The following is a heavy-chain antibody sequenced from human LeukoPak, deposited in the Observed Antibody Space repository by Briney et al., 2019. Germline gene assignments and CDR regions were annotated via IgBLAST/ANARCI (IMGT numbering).Heavy chain of an antibody. V-gene: IGHV3-30*03. Sequence: GRSLRLSCAASGFTFSSYGMHWVRQAPGKGLEWVAVISYDGSNKYYADSVKGRFTISRDNSKNTLYLQMNSLRAEDTAVYYCASSGIVGATRGLDYWGQGTLVTVSS. D-gene: IGHD1-26*01. J-gene: IGHJ4*02. CDR3: ASSGIVGATRGLDY. CDR1: GFTFSSYG. CDR2: ISYDGSNK.